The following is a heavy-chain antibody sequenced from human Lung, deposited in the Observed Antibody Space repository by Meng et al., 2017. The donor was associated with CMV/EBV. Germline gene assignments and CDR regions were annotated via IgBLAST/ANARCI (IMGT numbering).Heavy chain of an antibody. CDR2: IYSGDSST. V-gene: IGHV3-23*03. CDR3: AKDHILSYFDY. Sequence: GRSLRPXCTASGFTFGDYAMTWVRQAPGKGLEWVTVIYSGDSSTNYADSVKGRFTISRDNSKTTLYLQMNSLRAEDTAVYYCAKDHILSYFDYWGQGTLVTVSS. D-gene: IGHD2/OR15-2a*01. CDR1: GFTFGDYA. J-gene: IGHJ4*02.